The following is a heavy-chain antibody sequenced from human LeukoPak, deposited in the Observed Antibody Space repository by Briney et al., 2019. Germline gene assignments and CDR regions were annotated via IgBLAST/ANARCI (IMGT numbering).Heavy chain of an antibody. J-gene: IGHJ4*02. CDR3: ATWYGSGSFDY. V-gene: IGHV1-18*01. D-gene: IGHD3-10*01. CDR1: GYTFTSYG. CDR2: ISAYNGNT. Sequence: ASVKVSCKASGYTFTSYGISWVRQAPGQGLEWMGWISAYNGNTNYAQKLRGRVTMTTDTSASTAYMELRSLRSDDTAVYYCATWYGSGSFDYWGQGTLVTVSS.